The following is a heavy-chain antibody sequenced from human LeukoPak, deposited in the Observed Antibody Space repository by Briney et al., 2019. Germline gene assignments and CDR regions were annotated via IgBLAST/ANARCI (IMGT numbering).Heavy chain of an antibody. CDR1: GFTVSSNY. J-gene: IGHJ1*01. Sequence: GGSLRLSCAASGFTVSSNYMSWVRQAPGKGLEWVSVIYSGGSTYYAGSVKGRFTISRDNSKNTLYLQMNSLRAEDTAVYYCAREVDYYDSSGYYSSRYFQHWGQGTLVTVSS. CDR2: IYSGGST. CDR3: AREVDYYDSSGYYSSRYFQH. D-gene: IGHD3-22*01. V-gene: IGHV3-53*01.